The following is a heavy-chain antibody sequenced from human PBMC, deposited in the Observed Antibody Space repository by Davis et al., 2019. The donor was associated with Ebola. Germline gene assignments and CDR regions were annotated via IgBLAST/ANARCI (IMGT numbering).Heavy chain of an antibody. V-gene: IGHV4-39*01. Sequence: MPSETLSLTCTVSGGSISSGDYYWGWIRQPPGKGLEWIGSIYYSGSTYYNPSLKSRVTISVDTSKSQFSLKVTSVTAADTAVYYCARARSGWDEIDAFDIWGQGTMVTVSS. CDR1: GGSISSGDYY. D-gene: IGHD6-19*01. CDR3: ARARSGWDEIDAFDI. J-gene: IGHJ3*02. CDR2: IYYSGST.